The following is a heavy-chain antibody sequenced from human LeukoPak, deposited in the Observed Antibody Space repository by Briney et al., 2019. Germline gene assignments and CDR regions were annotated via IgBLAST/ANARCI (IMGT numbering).Heavy chain of an antibody. D-gene: IGHD2/OR15-2a*01. Sequence: GGSLRLSCAASGFTFSNYAMTWVRQAPGKGLDWVSAISGSGGSTYYADSVQGRFTISRDNSKNTLFLQMSSLSADDTAIYYCAKRFLDSATWAYDYWGQGTLVTVSS. J-gene: IGHJ4*02. CDR3: AKRFLDSATWAYDY. CDR1: GFTFSNYA. V-gene: IGHV3-23*01. CDR2: ISGSGGST.